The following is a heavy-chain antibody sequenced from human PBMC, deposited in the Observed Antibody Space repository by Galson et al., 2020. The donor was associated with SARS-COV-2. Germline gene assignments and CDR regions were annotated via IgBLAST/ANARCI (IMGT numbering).Heavy chain of an antibody. Sequence: GGSLRLSCAASGFTFSSYAMHWVRQAPGKGLEWVAVISYDGSNKYYADSVKGRFTISRDNSKNTLYLQMNSLRAEDTAVYYCARELYGDEGFDYWGQGTLVTVSS. J-gene: IGHJ4*02. D-gene: IGHD4-17*01. CDR3: ARELYGDEGFDY. CDR1: GFTFSSYA. V-gene: IGHV3-30*04. CDR2: ISYDGSNK.